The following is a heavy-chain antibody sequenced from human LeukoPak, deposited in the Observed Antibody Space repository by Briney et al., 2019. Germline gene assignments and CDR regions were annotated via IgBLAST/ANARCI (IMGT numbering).Heavy chain of an antibody. V-gene: IGHV1-18*01. CDR1: GYTFTSYG. Sequence: ASVKVSCKASGYTFTSYGISWVRQAPGQGLEWMGWISAYNGNTNYAQKLQGRVTMTTDTSTSTAYMELRSLRSDDTAVYYCARAIFGVVITAAADYWGQGTLVTVSS. J-gene: IGHJ4*02. CDR3: ARAIFGVVITAAADY. D-gene: IGHD3-3*01. CDR2: ISAYNGNT.